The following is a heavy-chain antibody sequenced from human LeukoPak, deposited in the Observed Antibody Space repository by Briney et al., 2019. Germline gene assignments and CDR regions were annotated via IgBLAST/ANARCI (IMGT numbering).Heavy chain of an antibody. CDR1: GFTFSDYY. CDR2: ISDSDNNI. D-gene: IGHD3-9*01. Sequence: PGGSLRLSCAASGFTFSDYYMSWIRQAPGKGLEWISDISDSDNNIYYADSVKGRFTISRDNAKNSLYLQMNSLRAEDTAVYYCARDPQLRYFDWLLETQGGFDYWGQGTLVTVSS. V-gene: IGHV3-11*04. J-gene: IGHJ4*02. CDR3: ARDPQLRYFDWLLETQGGFDY.